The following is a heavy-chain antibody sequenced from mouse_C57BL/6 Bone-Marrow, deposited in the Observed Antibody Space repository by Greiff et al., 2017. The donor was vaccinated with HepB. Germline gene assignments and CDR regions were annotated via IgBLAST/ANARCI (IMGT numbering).Heavy chain of an antibody. D-gene: IGHD1-1*01. V-gene: IGHV5-6*02. Sequence: DVKLQESGGDLVKPGGSLKLSCAASGFTFSSYGMSWVRQTPDKRLEWVATISSGGSYTYYPDSVKGRFTISRDNAKNTLYLQMSSLKYEDTAVYYCARRDRSRAWFAYWGQGTLVTVSA. CDR3: ARRDRSRAWFAY. CDR2: ISSGGSYT. CDR1: GFTFSSYG. J-gene: IGHJ3*01.